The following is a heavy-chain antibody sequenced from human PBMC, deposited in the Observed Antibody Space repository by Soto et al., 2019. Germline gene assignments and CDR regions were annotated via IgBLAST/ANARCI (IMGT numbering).Heavy chain of an antibody. V-gene: IGHV4-34*01. D-gene: IGHD3-10*01. Sequence: PSETLSLTCGVYGGSFRNYYWTWVRQPPGKGLEWIGEVNHSGEATYNPSLQSRITISLDTSNNQFSLKMTSVTAADTAMYFCTRAGRFRRSWFDPWGQGTQVTVSS. CDR3: TRAGRFRRSWFDP. CDR2: VNHSGEA. CDR1: GGSFRNYY. J-gene: IGHJ5*02.